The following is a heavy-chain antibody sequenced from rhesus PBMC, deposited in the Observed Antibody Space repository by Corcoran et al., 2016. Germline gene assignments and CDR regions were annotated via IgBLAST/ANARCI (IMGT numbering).Heavy chain of an antibody. D-gene: IGHD3-16*01. V-gene: IGHV3S5*01. CDR2: ICNGGGST. J-gene: IGHJ5-1*01. CDR1: GFTFSSYG. CDR3: AKGDYYSGSDYYVGFNRFDV. Sequence: EVQLVESGGGLVQPGGSLRLACAASGFTFSSYGMSWVRQATGKGLEWGSYICNGGGSTYYADAVNGRFTISRDNSQNTLSLQMHSLRAEDTAVYYCAKGDYYSGSDYYVGFNRFDVWGPGVLVTVSS.